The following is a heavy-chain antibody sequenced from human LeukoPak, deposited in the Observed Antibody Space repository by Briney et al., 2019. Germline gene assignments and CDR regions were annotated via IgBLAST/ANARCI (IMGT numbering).Heavy chain of an antibody. CDR1: GGSISSYY. CDR2: IYYSGST. Sequence: PSETLSLTCTVSGGSISSYYWSWIRQPPGKGLEWIGYIYYSGSTNYNPSLKSRVTISVDTPKNQFPLKLSSVTAADTAVYYCARVYGGIAAEGGFDYWGQGTLVTVSS. J-gene: IGHJ4*02. CDR3: ARVYGGIAAEGGFDY. D-gene: IGHD6-25*01. V-gene: IGHV4-59*01.